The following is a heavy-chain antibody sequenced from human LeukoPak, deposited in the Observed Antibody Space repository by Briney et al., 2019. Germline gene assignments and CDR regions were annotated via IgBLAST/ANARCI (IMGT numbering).Heavy chain of an antibody. Sequence: SETLSLTCTVSGGSISSGGYYWSWIRQHPGKGLEWIGYIYHSGSTNYNPSLQSRVTISVDTSKNQFSLNLNSVTATDTAVYYCARGGAARLHFQNWGQGTLVTVSS. CDR1: GGSISSGGYY. CDR3: ARGGAARLHFQN. V-gene: IGHV4-61*08. D-gene: IGHD6-6*01. CDR2: IYHSGST. J-gene: IGHJ1*01.